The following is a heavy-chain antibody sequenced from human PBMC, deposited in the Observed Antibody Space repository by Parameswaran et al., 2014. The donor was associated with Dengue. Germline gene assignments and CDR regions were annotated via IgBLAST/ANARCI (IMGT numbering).Heavy chain of an antibody. V-gene: IGHV1-18*01. D-gene: IGHD2-2*01. J-gene: IGHJ6*02. CDR3: ARDDMIEVPGKYYYGMDV. Sequence: WVRQAPGQGLEWMGWINDYKGTTKYALKFQGRLTMTTDISTSTAYMELRSLRSDDTAVYYCARDDMIEVPGKYYYGMDVWGQGTTVTVSS. CDR2: INDYKGTT.